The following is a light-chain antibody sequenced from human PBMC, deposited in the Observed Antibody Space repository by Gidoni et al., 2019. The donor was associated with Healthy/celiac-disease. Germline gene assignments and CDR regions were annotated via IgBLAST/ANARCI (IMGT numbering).Light chain of an antibody. V-gene: IGKV3-11*01. CDR3: QQSNNWPLT. Sequence: EIVLTHSPATLSLSPGERATLSCRASQSVSSCLAWYQQKPGQAPMLLIYDASNRASGIPARFSGSGSGTDFTLTISRLEPEDFADYYCQQSNNWPLTFXGXTKVEIK. CDR2: DAS. CDR1: QSVSSC. J-gene: IGKJ4*01.